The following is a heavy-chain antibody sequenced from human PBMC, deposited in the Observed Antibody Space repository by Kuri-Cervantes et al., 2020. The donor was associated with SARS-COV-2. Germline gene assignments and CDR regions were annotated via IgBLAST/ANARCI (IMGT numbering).Heavy chain of an antibody. Sequence: GGSLRLSCAASGFTFSSYEMNWVRQTTGKGLEWVAYISSTGDTIYYADSVKGRFTISRDNAKHSLYLQMNSRRAEDTAVYYCAKAKTTVTTFDYWGQGTLVTVSS. CDR1: GFTFSSYE. CDR3: AKAKTTVTTFDY. V-gene: IGHV3-48*03. D-gene: IGHD4-17*01. CDR2: ISSTGDTI. J-gene: IGHJ4*02.